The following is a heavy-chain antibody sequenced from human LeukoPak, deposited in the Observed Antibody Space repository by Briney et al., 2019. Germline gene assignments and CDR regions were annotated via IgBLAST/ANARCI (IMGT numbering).Heavy chain of an antibody. J-gene: IGHJ4*02. V-gene: IGHV4-30-2*01. CDR1: GGSISSGGYS. Sequence: SQTLSLTCAVSGGSISSGGYSWSWIRQLPGKGLEWIGYIYHSGSTYYNPSLKSRVTISVDRSKNQFSLKLSSVTAADTAVYYCTRDGLPSGSSEENYFDYWGQGTLVTVSS. CDR3: TRDGLPSGSSEENYFDY. CDR2: IYHSGST. D-gene: IGHD6-6*01.